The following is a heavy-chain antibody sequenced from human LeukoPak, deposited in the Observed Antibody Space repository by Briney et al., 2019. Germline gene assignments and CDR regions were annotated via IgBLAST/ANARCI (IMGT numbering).Heavy chain of an antibody. Sequence: PSETLSLTCIVSGYSISSGYYWGWIRPPPGKGLEWIGSIYHSGNTYYNPSLKSRVTISLDTSKNQFSLKLSSVTAADTAVYYCARLKYYYDSSGYRAEYFQHWGQGTLVTASS. V-gene: IGHV4-38-2*02. CDR1: GYSISSGYY. CDR3: ARLKYYYDSSGYRAEYFQH. J-gene: IGHJ1*01. D-gene: IGHD3-22*01. CDR2: IYHSGNT.